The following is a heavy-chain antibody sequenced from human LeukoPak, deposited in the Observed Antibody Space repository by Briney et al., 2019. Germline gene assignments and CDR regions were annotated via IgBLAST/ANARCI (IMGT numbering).Heavy chain of an antibody. CDR3: AKLDCSSTSCYFDY. Sequence: GGSLRLSCAASGFTFSSYAMSWVRQAPGKGLEWVSAISGSGGSTYYADSVKGRFTISRDNSKNTLYLQMNSLRAEDTAVYYYAKLDCSSTSCYFDYWGQGTLVTVSS. CDR2: ISGSGGST. J-gene: IGHJ4*02. CDR1: GFTFSSYA. D-gene: IGHD2-2*01. V-gene: IGHV3-23*01.